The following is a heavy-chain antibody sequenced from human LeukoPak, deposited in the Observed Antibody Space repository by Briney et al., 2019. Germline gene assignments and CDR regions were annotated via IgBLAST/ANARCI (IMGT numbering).Heavy chain of an antibody. CDR1: GFTFTSSA. J-gene: IGHJ4*02. V-gene: IGHV3-30*18. CDR2: ISNGGSV. Sequence: GGSLRLSCAASGFTFTSSAIRWVRQAPGKGLEWVAVISNGGSVYADSVKGRFTVTRDNSKNTVHLQMNSLRTDDTALYYCAKDRASAGVSGLFHSCGQGALVTVSS. D-gene: IGHD5/OR15-5a*01. CDR3: AKDRASAGVSGLFHS.